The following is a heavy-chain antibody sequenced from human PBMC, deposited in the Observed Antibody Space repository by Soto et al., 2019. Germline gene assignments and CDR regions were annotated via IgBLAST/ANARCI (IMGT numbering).Heavy chain of an antibody. J-gene: IGHJ6*02. CDR1: GGSISSYY. D-gene: IGHD3-10*01. CDR3: ARARRGYYYYYGMDV. Sequence: PSETLFLTCTVSGGSISSYYWSWIRQPPGKGLEWIGYIYYSGSTNYNPSLKSRVTISVDTSKNQFSLKLSSVTAADTAVYYCARARRGYYYYYGMDVWGQGTTVTVS. V-gene: IGHV4-59*01. CDR2: IYYSGST.